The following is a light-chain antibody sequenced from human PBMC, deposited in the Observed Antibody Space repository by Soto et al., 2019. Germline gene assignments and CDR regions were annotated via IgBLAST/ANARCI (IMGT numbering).Light chain of an antibody. CDR2: TAS. CDR1: QGISNY. J-gene: IGKJ5*01. Sequence: DLQLTQSPSFLSASVGDRVTVTCRASQGISNYLAWYQQKPGKAPKLLIHTASTLHSGVPSRFSGGGSGKEFTLTISSLQPEDFATYYCQQRHSYPITFGQGTRLEI. CDR3: QQRHSYPIT. V-gene: IGKV1-9*01.